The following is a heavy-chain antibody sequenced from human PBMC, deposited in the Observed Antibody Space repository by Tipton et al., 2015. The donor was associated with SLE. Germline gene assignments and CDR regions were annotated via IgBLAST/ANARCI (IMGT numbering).Heavy chain of an antibody. J-gene: IGHJ4*02. V-gene: IGHV3-11*01. CDR2: ISSSGSTI. Sequence: SLRLSCAASGFTFSDYYMSWIRQAPGKGLEWVSYISSSGSTIYYADSVKGRVTISRYNAKNSLYLQMNSLRAEDTAVYYCAREGYSGRIDYWGQGTLVTVSS. CDR1: GFTFSDYY. CDR3: AREGYSGRIDY. D-gene: IGHD5-12*01.